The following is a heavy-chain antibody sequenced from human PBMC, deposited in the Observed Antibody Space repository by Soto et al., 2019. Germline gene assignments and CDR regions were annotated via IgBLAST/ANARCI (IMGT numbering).Heavy chain of an antibody. CDR1: GGSISSYY. J-gene: IGHJ5*02. D-gene: IGHD1-26*01. V-gene: IGHV4-59*01. CDR2: IYYSGST. CDR3: ARDGPPLGGWFDP. Sequence: ASETLSLTCTVSGGSISSYYWSWIRQPPGKGLEWIGYIYYSGSTNYNPSLKSRVTISVDTSKNQFSLKLSSVTAADTAVYYCARDGPPLGGWFDPWGQGTLVTVSS.